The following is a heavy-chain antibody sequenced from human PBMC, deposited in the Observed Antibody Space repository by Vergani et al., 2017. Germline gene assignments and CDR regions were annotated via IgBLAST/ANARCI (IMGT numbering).Heavy chain of an antibody. Sequence: QVQLQESGPGLVKPSETLSLTCTVSGGSISSYYWSWIRQPPGKGLEWIGYIYYSGSTNYNPSLKSRVTISVDTSKNQFSLKLSSVTAADTAVYYCARDPRYCSSTSCLRVFDYWGQGTLVTVSS. J-gene: IGHJ4*02. V-gene: IGHV4-59*12. D-gene: IGHD2-2*01. CDR3: ARDPRYCSSTSCLRVFDY. CDR1: GGSISSYY. CDR2: IYYSGST.